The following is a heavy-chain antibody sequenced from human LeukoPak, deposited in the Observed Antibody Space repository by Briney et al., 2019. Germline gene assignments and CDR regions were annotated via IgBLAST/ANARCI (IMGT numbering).Heavy chain of an antibody. Sequence: GGSLRLSCSGSGFTFSHHWMTWVRQAPGKGLEWVANIKFDGSEKFYGDSVKGRFTISRDNAKNSLYLQMNSLRAEDTAVYYCARAFDIWGQGTMVTVSS. J-gene: IGHJ3*02. CDR3: ARAFDI. V-gene: IGHV3-7*01. CDR2: IKFDGSEK. CDR1: GFTFSHHW.